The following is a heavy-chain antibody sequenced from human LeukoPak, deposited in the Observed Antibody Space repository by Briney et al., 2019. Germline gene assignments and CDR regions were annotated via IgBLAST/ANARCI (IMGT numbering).Heavy chain of an antibody. CDR2: ISGSGGST. Sequence: GGSLRLSCAASGFTFSSYAMSWARQAPGKGLEWVSAISGSGGSTYYADSVKGRFTISRDNSKNTLYLQMNSLRAEDTAVYYCAKDPRIEQWLYGMDVWGKGTTVTVSS. D-gene: IGHD6-19*01. CDR3: AKDPRIEQWLYGMDV. J-gene: IGHJ6*04. V-gene: IGHV3-23*01. CDR1: GFTFSSYA.